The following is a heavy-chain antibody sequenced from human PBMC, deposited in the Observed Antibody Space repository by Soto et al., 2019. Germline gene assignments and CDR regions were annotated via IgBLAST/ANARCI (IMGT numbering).Heavy chain of an antibody. J-gene: IGHJ4*02. D-gene: IGHD5-12*01. CDR3: ARLYTWIMDY. CDR2: IWYDGSNK. Sequence: GGSLRLSCAASGFNFRNYGMHWVRQAPGKGLEWVAIIWYDGSNKYYADSVKGRFTISRDNSKNTLYLQIDSLRAEDTAVYYCARLYTWIMDYWGQGIMVTVSS. V-gene: IGHV3-33*01. CDR1: GFNFRNYG.